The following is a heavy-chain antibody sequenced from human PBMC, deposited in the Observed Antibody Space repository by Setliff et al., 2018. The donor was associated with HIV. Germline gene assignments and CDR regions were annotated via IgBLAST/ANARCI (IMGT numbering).Heavy chain of an antibody. CDR3: ARGGRSTVATWAWFDP. J-gene: IGHJ5*02. CDR2: IYYSGST. CDR1: GGSISNYY. D-gene: IGHD4-4*01. Sequence: PSETLSLTCTVSGGSISNYYWSWIRQPPGKGLEWIGYIYYSGSTNHNPSLKSRVTISVDTTKNQFSLKLTSVTAADTAVYYCARGGRSTVATWAWFDPWGQGTLVTVSS. V-gene: IGHV4-59*12.